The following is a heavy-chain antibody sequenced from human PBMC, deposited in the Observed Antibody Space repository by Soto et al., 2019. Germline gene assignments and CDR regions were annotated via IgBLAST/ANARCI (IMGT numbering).Heavy chain of an antibody. D-gene: IGHD3-10*01. Sequence: SETLSLTCTVSGGSVSSVSYYCSWILHPPGKGLEWIGYIYYSVSTNYNPSLKSRVTMSVDTSKNQLSLKLSSVTAADTAVYYCAATGLRRRNYGMEVSGQGTTVTVSS. CDR1: GGSVSSVSYY. CDR2: IYYSVST. J-gene: IGHJ6*02. CDR3: AATGLRRRNYGMEV. V-gene: IGHV4-61*01.